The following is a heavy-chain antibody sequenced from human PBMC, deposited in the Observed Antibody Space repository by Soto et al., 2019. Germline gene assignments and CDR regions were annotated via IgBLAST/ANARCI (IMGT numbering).Heavy chain of an antibody. Sequence: GASVKVSCKASGYTFTSYGISWVRQAPGQGLEWMGWISAYNGNTNYAQKLQGRVTMTTDTSTSTAYMELRSLRSDDTAVYYCASASYHYDSSGYSDAFDIWGQGTMVTVSS. D-gene: IGHD3-22*01. CDR3: ASASYHYDSSGYSDAFDI. CDR2: ISAYNGNT. V-gene: IGHV1-18*01. J-gene: IGHJ3*02. CDR1: GYTFTSYG.